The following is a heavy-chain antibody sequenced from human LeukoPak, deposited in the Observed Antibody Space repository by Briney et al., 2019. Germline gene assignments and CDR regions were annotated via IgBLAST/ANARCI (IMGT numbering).Heavy chain of an antibody. Sequence: GGSLRLSCVASGFTLSSYAMCWVRQAPGKGLEWVLTIDSSGGSTYYADSVEGRFTISRDNSKNTLYLQMNSLRVEDTALYFCAKDSDSSGWYVTTDYWGQGTLVTVSS. CDR1: GFTLSSYA. CDR3: AKDSDSSGWYVTTDY. V-gene: IGHV3-23*01. CDR2: IDSSGGST. D-gene: IGHD6-19*01. J-gene: IGHJ4*02.